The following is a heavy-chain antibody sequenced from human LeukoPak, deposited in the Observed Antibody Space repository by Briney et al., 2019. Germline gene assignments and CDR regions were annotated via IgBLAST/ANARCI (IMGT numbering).Heavy chain of an antibody. J-gene: IGHJ4*02. Sequence: SVKVSCKASGGTFSSYAISWVRQAPGQGLEWMGRIIPIFGTANYAQKFQGRVTITADESTSTAYMELSSLRSEDAAVYYCARSSGFMYYDFWRFDYWGQGTLVTVSS. D-gene: IGHD3-3*01. CDR2: IIPIFGTA. CDR1: GGTFSSYA. V-gene: IGHV1-69*13. CDR3: ARSSGFMYYDFWRFDY.